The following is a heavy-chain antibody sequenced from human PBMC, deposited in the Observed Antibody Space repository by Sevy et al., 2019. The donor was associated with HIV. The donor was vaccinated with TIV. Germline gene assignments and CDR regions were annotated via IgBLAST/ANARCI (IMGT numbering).Heavy chain of an antibody. CDR2: IGAYNGNI. D-gene: IGHD3-10*01. V-gene: IGHV1-18*01. CDR3: ARISTVRGLFNYFDP. CDR1: GYTFSSFG. J-gene: IGHJ5*02. Sequence: ASVKVSCKASGYTFSSFGVSWVRQAPGQGLEWMGWIGAYNGNIKYAQNLQDRVTMTTDTSTSTAYMELTSLTSDDTAVYFCARISTVRGLFNYFDPLGQGTLVTVSS.